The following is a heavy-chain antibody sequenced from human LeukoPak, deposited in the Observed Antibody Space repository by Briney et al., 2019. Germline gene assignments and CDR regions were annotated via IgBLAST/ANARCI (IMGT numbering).Heavy chain of an antibody. CDR3: ARAKGRAFDI. V-gene: IGHV4-30-2*01. Sequence: TSETLSLTCAVYGGSFSGYYWSWIRQPPGKGLEWIGYIYHSGSTYYNPSLKSRVTISVDRPKNQFSLKLSSVTAADTAVYYCARAKGRAFDIWGQGTMVTASS. D-gene: IGHD3-10*01. CDR1: GGSFSGYY. J-gene: IGHJ3*02. CDR2: IYHSGST.